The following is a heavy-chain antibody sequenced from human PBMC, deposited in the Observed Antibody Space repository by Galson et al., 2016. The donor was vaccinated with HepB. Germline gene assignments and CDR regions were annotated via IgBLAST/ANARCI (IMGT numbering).Heavy chain of an antibody. CDR3: ARDYARAFDI. CDR1: GFTFSTYA. J-gene: IGHJ3*02. D-gene: IGHD3-16*01. Sequence: SLRLSCAASGFTFSTYAMSWVRQAPGKGLEWVSGIGHGGATTYHADSVKGRFTISRDNAKNSLYLQMNSLRAEDTAVYYCARDYARAFDIWGQGTMATVSS. V-gene: IGHV3-23*01. CDR2: IGHGGATT.